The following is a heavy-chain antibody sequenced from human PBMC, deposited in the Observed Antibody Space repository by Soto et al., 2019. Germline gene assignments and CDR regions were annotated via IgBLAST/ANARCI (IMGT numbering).Heavy chain of an antibody. D-gene: IGHD2-2*01. CDR3: ASCPQNCITTSPDGDRNFRYYGMDV. CDR1: GYTFSNYG. Sequence: GASVKVSCKASGYTFSNYGIHWVRQAPGQRLERMGLINAGNGNTKYSQKFQGRVTLTRDTSASTAYMELSSLRSEDTAVYYCASCPQNCITTSPDGDRNFRYYGMDVWGQGTTVTV. J-gene: IGHJ6*02. CDR2: INAGNGNT. V-gene: IGHV1-3*01.